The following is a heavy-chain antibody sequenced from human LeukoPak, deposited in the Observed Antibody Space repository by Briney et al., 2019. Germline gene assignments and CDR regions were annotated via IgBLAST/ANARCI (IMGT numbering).Heavy chain of an antibody. CDR2: IIPIFGIA. J-gene: IGHJ2*01. CDR1: GGTFSSYA. V-gene: IGHV1-69*04. Sequence: SVKVSCKASGGTFSSYAINWVRQAPGQGLEWMGRIIPIFGIANYAQKFQGRVTITADKSTSTAYMELSSLRSEDTAVYYCAGLRKNGYFDLWGRGTLVTVSS. CDR3: AGLRKNGYFDL.